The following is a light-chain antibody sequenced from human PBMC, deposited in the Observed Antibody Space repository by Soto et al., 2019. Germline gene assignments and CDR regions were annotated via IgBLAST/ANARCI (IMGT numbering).Light chain of an antibody. Sequence: QSVLTQPRSVSGSPGQSVTISCTGTSSDFGGYNYVSWYQQHPGEAPKLMIYDVSKRPSGVPDRFSGSKSGNTASLTISGLQAEDEADYYCCSYAGSYAHYVFGTGTKVTVL. CDR3: CSYAGSYAHYV. J-gene: IGLJ1*01. V-gene: IGLV2-11*01. CDR1: SSDFGGYNY. CDR2: DVS.